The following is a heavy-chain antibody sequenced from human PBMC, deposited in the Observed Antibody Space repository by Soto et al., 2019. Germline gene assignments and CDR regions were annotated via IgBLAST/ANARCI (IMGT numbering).Heavy chain of an antibody. V-gene: IGHV3-23*01. CDR3: AKDPSTGSADY. Sequence: GGSVRLSCTASCFILSNYAMNWVRQAPGKGLEWVSTLSKDGANEHYADSVKGRFTISRDGSKNTLYLQMNSLRAEDTAMYYCAKDPSTGSADYWGQGTQVTVSS. J-gene: IGHJ4*02. D-gene: IGHD3-9*01. CDR1: CFILSNYA. CDR2: LSKDGANE.